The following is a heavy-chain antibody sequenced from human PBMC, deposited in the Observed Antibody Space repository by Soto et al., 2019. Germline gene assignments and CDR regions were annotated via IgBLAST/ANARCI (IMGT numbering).Heavy chain of an antibody. V-gene: IGHV3-30*18. CDR3: AKDLESKGDYDFWSGYPVYHYGMDV. CDR2: ISYDGSNK. D-gene: IGHD3-3*01. Sequence: QVQLVESGGGVVQPGRSLRLSCAASGFTFSSYGMHWVRQAPGKGLEWVAVISYDGSNKYYADSVKGRFTISRDNSKNTLYLQMNSLRAEDTAVYYCAKDLESKGDYDFWSGYPVYHYGMDVWGQGTTVTVSS. J-gene: IGHJ6*02. CDR1: GFTFSSYG.